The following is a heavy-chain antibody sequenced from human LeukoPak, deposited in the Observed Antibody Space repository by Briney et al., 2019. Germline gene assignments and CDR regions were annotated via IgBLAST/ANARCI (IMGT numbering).Heavy chain of an antibody. J-gene: IGHJ6*02. CDR1: GFTFSSYE. CDR2: ISSSGSTI. V-gene: IGHV3-48*03. Sequence: GGSLRLSCAASGFTFSSYEMNWVRQAPGKGLEWVSYISSSGSTIYYADSVKGRFTISRDNAKNSLYLQMNSLRAKDTAVYYCARDDDGMDVWGQGTTVTVSS. CDR3: ARDDDGMDV.